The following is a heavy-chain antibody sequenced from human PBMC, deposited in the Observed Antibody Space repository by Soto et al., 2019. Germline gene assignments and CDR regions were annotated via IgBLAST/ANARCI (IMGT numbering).Heavy chain of an antibody. V-gene: IGHV3-23*01. CDR1: GFTFGSYA. D-gene: IGHD3-16*01. Sequence: EVQLLESGGGLVQPGGSLRLSCAASGFTFGSYAMNWLRQAPGRGLECVSFISGSGRTTYYADCLNSRVTVSRDNSKNTLYLQMNSLRAEDTALYYFAEVRGPSYSYYAMDVWGKGTTVTVSS. J-gene: IGHJ6*04. CDR3: AEVRGPSYSYYAMDV. CDR2: ISGSGRTT.